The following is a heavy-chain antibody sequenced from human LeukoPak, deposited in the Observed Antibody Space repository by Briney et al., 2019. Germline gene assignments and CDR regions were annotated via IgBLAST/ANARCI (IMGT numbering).Heavy chain of an antibody. J-gene: IGHJ4*02. V-gene: IGHV3-53*05. CDR2: IYSGGNT. CDR1: GFTVSSSY. D-gene: IGHD3-10*01. Sequence: GGSLRLSYAASGFTVSSSYMSWVRQAPGKGLEWVSIIYSGGNTYYADSVKGRFTISRDNSENTLYLQMNSLRVEDSAVYYCARDGDTGIRGVNFDFWGQGTLVTVSS. CDR3: ARDGDTGIRGVNFDF.